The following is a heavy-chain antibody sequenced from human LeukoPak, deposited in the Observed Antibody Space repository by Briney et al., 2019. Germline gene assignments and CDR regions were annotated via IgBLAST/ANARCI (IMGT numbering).Heavy chain of an antibody. Sequence: PSQTLSHTCTVSGGSISSGSYYWSWIRQPAGKGLEWIGRIYYSGSTYYNPSLKSRVTISVDTSKNQFSLKLSSVTAADTAVYYCARVNYYDSSGYSLDYWGQGTLVTVSS. V-gene: IGHV4-61*02. J-gene: IGHJ4*02. CDR3: ARVNYYDSSGYSLDY. D-gene: IGHD3-22*01. CDR2: IYYSGST. CDR1: GGSISSGSYY.